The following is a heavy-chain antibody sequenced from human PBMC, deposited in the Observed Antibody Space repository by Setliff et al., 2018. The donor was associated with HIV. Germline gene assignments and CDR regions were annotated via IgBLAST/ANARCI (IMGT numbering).Heavy chain of an antibody. J-gene: IGHJ4*02. Sequence: PSETLSLTCTVSGGSIGSGSYYWTWIRQPAGKGLEWIGRIYTSGNINYNPSLKSRVTISVDTSENQFSLKLSSVTAADTAVYYCARDGYSSSWYVISGSFDYWGQGIQVTVSS. CDR3: ARDGYSSSWYVISGSFDY. CDR2: IYTSGNI. D-gene: IGHD6-13*01. V-gene: IGHV4-61*02. CDR1: GGSIGSGSYY.